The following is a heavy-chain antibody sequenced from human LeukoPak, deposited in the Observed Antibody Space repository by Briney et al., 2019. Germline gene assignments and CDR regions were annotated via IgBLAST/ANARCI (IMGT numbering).Heavy chain of an antibody. CDR2: ISHRVSDV. Sequence: PGGSLRLSCAASGFTFSDYYMSWIRQAPGKGLEWVSYISHRVSDVQYADSVKGRFTTSRDNARNSLYLQMNGLRAEDTAVYYCAKDILAAGLFFDYWGLGTLVTVSS. CDR1: GFTFSDYY. CDR3: AKDILAAGLFFDY. J-gene: IGHJ4*02. D-gene: IGHD6-13*01. V-gene: IGHV3-11*01.